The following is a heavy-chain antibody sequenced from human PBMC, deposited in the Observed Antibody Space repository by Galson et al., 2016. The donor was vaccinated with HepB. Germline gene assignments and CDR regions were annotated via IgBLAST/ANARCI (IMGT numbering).Heavy chain of an antibody. Sequence: SETLSLTCSVSGGSVNSDQYHWSWIRQPPGKGLQWLGHTYSGRSNTYNPSLKSRVTISIDTSKNQFSLTLSPVTAADTAVYYCTTYLVGHGGTGYCGEVTLVTVSS. J-gene: IGHJ4*02. CDR3: TTYLVGHGGTGY. CDR1: GGSVNSDQYH. D-gene: IGHD3-16*01. CDR2: TYSGRSN. V-gene: IGHV4-61*01.